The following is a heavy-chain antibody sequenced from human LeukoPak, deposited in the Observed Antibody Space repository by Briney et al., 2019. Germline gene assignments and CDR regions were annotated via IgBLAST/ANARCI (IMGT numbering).Heavy chain of an antibody. CDR3: VVSPNQDFFDY. CDR1: GVSINSHY. Sequence: KPSETLSLNCTVSGVSINSHYLNWIRQSPGKGLEWIGYIYGSGSTNYNPSLKSRVTMSVDTSKSQFSLKLSSVTAADTAVYYCVVSPNQDFFDYWGQGALVTVPS. J-gene: IGHJ4*02. V-gene: IGHV4-4*09. CDR2: IYGSGST.